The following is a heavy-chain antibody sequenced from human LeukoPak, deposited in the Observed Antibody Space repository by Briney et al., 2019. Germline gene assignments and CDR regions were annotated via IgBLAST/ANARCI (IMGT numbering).Heavy chain of an antibody. CDR1: GGTFSNYA. V-gene: IGHV1-46*01. CDR3: ARVGGYDHDAFDI. J-gene: IGHJ3*02. CDR2: INPSGGST. Sequence: ASVKVSCKASGGTFSNYAISWVRQAPGQGLEWMGIINPSGGSTSYAQKFQGRVTMTRDTSTSTVYMELSSLRSEDTAVYYCARVGGYDHDAFDIWGQGTMVTVSS. D-gene: IGHD3-16*01.